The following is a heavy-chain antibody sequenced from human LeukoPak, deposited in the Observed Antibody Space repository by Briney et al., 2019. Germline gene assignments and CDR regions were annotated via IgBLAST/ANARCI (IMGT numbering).Heavy chain of an antibody. CDR3: ARALVSSGPEDY. CDR1: GGSISSGDYY. J-gene: IGHJ4*02. D-gene: IGHD3-22*01. V-gene: IGHV4-30-4*01. Sequence: SQTLTLTCTVSGGSISSGDYYWSWMPQPPGKGLEWIGYIYYSGSTYYNPSLKSRVTISVDTSKNQFSLKLSSVTAADTAVYYCARALVSSGPEDYWGQGTLVTVSS. CDR2: IYYSGST.